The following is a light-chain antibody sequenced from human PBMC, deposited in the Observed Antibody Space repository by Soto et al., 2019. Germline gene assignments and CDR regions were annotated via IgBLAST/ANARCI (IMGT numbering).Light chain of an antibody. J-gene: IGKJ4*01. V-gene: IGKV1-33*01. CDR2: AAS. Sequence: DIQMTQSPSSLSASVGDRVTITCRASQSISSYLNWYQQKPGKAPKLLIYAASSLQSGVPSRFSGSGSGTDFTFAVSSLQPEDIATYYCQQSDNLPLTFGGGTKVQI. CDR3: QQSDNLPLT. CDR1: QSISSY.